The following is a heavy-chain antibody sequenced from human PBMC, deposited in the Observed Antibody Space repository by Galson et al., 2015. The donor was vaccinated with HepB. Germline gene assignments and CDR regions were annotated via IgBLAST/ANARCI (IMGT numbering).Heavy chain of an antibody. D-gene: IGHD3-22*01. V-gene: IGHV1-18*01. CDR1: GYSFTSYD. CDR2: IRVYNSDT. CDR3: ARDARGFYRYSYYYYMNV. Sequence: SVKVSCKASGYSFTSYDITWVRQAPGQGLEWMGRIRVYNSDTNYAQKVQGRVTLTADTSTSTAYMELRSLRSDDTAVYFCARDARGFYRYSYYYYMNVWGKGTTISVSS. J-gene: IGHJ6*03.